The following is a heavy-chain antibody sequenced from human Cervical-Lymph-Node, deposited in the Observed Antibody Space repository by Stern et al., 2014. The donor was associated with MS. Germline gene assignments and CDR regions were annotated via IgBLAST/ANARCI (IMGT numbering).Heavy chain of an antibody. CDR2: INHSGDT. V-gene: IGHV4-34*01. D-gene: IGHD6-13*01. CDR1: GGSFSDYY. Sequence: QVQLQQWGAGLLKPSETLSLTCGVSGGSFSDYYWRWIRQAPGKGLEWIGEINHSGDTNYNPSLKSRASLSVDKANNQSSLKLISVTAADTSVYYCARGPQHSSWYFPFDYWGQGTLVTVSS. J-gene: IGHJ4*02. CDR3: ARGPQHSSWYFPFDY.